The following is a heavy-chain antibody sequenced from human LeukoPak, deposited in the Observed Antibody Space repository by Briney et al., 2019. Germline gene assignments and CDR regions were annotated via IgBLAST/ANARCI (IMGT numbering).Heavy chain of an antibody. CDR3: AKDETGFLNYFHY. J-gene: IGHJ4*02. D-gene: IGHD3-3*01. Sequence: PGGSLRLSCAASGFTFSSYAMSWVRQAPGRGLEWVSAISGSGGSTYYADSVKGRFTISRDNSKNTLYLQMNSLRAEDTAVYYCAKDETGFLNYFHYWGQGALVTVSS. CDR2: ISGSGGST. V-gene: IGHV3-23*01. CDR1: GFTFSSYA.